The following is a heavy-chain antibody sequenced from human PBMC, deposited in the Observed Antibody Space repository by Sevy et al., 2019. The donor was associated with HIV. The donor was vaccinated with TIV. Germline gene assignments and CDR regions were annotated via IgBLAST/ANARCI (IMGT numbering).Heavy chain of an antibody. CDR3: ARAAIVVVPAAIID. V-gene: IGHV4-31*03. CDR2: IYYSGST. J-gene: IGHJ4*02. D-gene: IGHD2-2*01. Sequence: SENLSLTCTVSGGSISSGGYYWSWIRQHPGKGLEWIGYIYYSGSTYYNPSLKSRVTISVDTSKNQFSLKLSSVTAADTAVYYCARAAIVVVPAAIIDWGQGTLVTVSS. CDR1: GGSISSGGYY.